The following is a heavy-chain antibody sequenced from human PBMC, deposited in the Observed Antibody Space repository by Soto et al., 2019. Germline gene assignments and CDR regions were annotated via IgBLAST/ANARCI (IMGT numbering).Heavy chain of an antibody. CDR1: GYTFTSYG. D-gene: IGHD5-12*01. J-gene: IGHJ1*01. CDR2: ISAYNGNT. V-gene: IGHV1-18*01. CDR3: AITNSGYSGYDGGEYFQH. Sequence: QVKLVQSGAEVKKPGASVKVSCKASGYTFTSYGISWVRQAPGQGLEWMGWISAYNGNTNYAQKLQGRVTMTTDTSTSTAYMELRSLRSDDTALYYCAITNSGYSGYDGGEYFQHWGQGTLVTVSS.